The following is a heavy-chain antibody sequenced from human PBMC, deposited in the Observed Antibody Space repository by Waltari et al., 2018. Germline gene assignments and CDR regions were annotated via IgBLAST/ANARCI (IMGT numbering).Heavy chain of an antibody. CDR3: ASSAMVRVVMGWYFDL. CDR1: GGSISSHY. D-gene: IGHD3-10*01. V-gene: IGHV4-59*11. Sequence: QVQLQESGPGLVKPSETLSLTCTVSGGSISSHYWSWIRQPPGKGLEWIGYIYYSGSNNYNPSLKSRVTISVDTSKNQFSLKLSSVTAADTAVYYCASSAMVRVVMGWYFDLWGRGTLVTVSS. CDR2: IYYSGSN. J-gene: IGHJ2*01.